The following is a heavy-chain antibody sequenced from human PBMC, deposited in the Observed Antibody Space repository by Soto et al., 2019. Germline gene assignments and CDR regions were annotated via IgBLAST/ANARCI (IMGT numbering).Heavy chain of an antibody. CDR2: ISSSGGTK. J-gene: IGHJ4*02. V-gene: IGHV3-11*04. CDR3: ARGTIVARQHLDY. CDR1: GFTFSDYY. Sequence: PGGSLRLSCAASGFTFSDYYMSWIRQAPGKGLEWVTYISSSGGTKYYADSVKGRFTISRDNSKNTLYLQMDSLRVEDTAVYYCARGTIVARQHLDYWGQGTLVTVSS. D-gene: IGHD6-6*01.